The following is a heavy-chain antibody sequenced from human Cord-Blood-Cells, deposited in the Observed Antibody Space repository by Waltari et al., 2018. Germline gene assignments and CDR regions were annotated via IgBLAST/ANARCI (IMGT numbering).Heavy chain of an antibody. CDR3: ARGRCSSTSCYFDY. J-gene: IGHJ4*02. CDR2: INHSGST. V-gene: IGHV4-34*01. CDR1: GGSCSGYS. D-gene: IGHD2-2*01. Sequence: QVQLQQWGAGLLTPSETLSLTCPFYGGSCSGYSWSWIRQPPGKGLEWIGEINHSGSTNYNPSLKSRVTISVDTSKNQFSLKLSSVTAADTAVYYCARGRCSSTSCYFDYWGQGTLVTVSS.